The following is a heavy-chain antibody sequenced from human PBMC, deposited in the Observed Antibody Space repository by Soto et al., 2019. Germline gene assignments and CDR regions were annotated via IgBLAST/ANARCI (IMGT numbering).Heavy chain of an antibody. CDR2: IKPGTSDI. V-gene: IGHV5-51*01. CDR3: ARQQIFICDS. CDR1: GYKFGSAW. J-gene: IGHJ4*02. Sequence: EVQLVQSGAEIKKAGESLKISCKGVGYKFGSAWIGWVRQMPGKGLEWMGLIKPGTSDIRYSPPFRGQVTISADEAVTTAYLQWSGLKASDSAMYYCARQQIFICDSWGQGTLVTVSS. D-gene: IGHD3-3*02.